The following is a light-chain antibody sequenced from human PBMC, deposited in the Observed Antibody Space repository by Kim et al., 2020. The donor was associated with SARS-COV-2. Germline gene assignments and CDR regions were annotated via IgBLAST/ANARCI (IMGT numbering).Light chain of an antibody. Sequence: GQSVTISCTGTSSDVGCYNYVAWYQQHPGKAPNLMIYEFSKRPSGVPDRFSGSKSGNTASLTVSGLQAEDEADYYCSSYAGSNNLVFGGGTQLTVL. J-gene: IGLJ3*02. CDR1: SSDVGCYNY. V-gene: IGLV2-8*01. CDR2: EFS. CDR3: SSYAGSNNLV.